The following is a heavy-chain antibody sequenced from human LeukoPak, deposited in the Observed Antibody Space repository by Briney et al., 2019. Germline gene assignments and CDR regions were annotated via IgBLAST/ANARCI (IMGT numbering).Heavy chain of an antibody. J-gene: IGHJ4*02. CDR2: IIPIFGTA. V-gene: IGHV1-69*13. D-gene: IGHD5-18*01. CDR1: GYTFTSYY. CDR3: ARERGYSYGGYFDY. Sequence: SVKVSCKASGYTFTSYYMHWVRQAPGRGLEWMGGIIPIFGTANYAQKFQGRVTITADESTSTAYMELSSLRSEDTAVYYCARERGYSYGGYFDYWGQGTLVTVSS.